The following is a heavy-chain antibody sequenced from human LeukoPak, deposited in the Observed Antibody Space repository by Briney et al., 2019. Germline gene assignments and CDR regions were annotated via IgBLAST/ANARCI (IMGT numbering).Heavy chain of an antibody. V-gene: IGHV6-1*01. J-gene: IGHJ4*02. Sequence: SQTLSLTCAISGDSFSSNSAAWNWVGQSPSRGLEWLGRTYYRSKWYNDYAVSVKSRITIKPDTSKNQFSLQLNSVTPEDTAVYYCARAGGWLQDWGQGTLVTVSS. CDR3: ARAGGWLQD. CDR2: TYYRSKWYN. D-gene: IGHD5-24*01. CDR1: GDSFSSNSAA.